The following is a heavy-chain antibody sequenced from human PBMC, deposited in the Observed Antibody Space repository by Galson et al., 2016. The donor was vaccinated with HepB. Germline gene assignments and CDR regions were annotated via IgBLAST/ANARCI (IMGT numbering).Heavy chain of an antibody. J-gene: IGHJ3*02. V-gene: IGHV2-5*01. D-gene: IGHD2-2*02. CDR2: IYWTGDK. CDR1: GFSLSTGGVA. CDR3: ARRRYCSSAACYKNTFDI. Sequence: PALVKPTQTLTLTCTFSGFSLSTGGVAVGWIRQPPGKALEWLAMIYWTGDKYYSPFLKSRPTTTEDTSTNQVVLTMTNMDPADTGTYYCARRRYCSSAACYKNTFDIWGQGTMVTVSS.